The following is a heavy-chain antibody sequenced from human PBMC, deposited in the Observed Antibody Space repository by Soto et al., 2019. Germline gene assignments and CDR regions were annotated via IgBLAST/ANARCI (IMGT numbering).Heavy chain of an antibody. D-gene: IGHD2-2*01. CDR2: ISGSGGST. Sequence: EVQLLESGGGLVQPGGSLRLSCAASGFTFSSYAMSWVRQAPGKGLEWVSAISGSGGSTYYADSVKGRFTISRDNSKNTLYLQMNSLRAEDTAVYYCANHCCSSTSCYPPVAFDIWGQGTMVTVSS. CDR1: GFTFSSYA. J-gene: IGHJ3*02. CDR3: ANHCCSSTSCYPPVAFDI. V-gene: IGHV3-23*01.